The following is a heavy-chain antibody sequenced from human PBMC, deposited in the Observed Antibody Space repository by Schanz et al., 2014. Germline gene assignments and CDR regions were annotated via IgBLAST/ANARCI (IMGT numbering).Heavy chain of an antibody. J-gene: IGHJ6*02. CDR2: ISSVGISK. CDR3: ARQRPYFYAMDV. V-gene: IGHV3-11*01. CDR1: GFTFSDYY. Sequence: QVQLVESGGGLVKPGGSLRLSCAASGFTFSDYYMSWVRQAPGKGLEWVSYISSVGISKYYADPVKGRFTISRDSAKNSLYLQMNSLRAEDTAVYYCARQRPYFYAMDVWGQGTTVTVSS.